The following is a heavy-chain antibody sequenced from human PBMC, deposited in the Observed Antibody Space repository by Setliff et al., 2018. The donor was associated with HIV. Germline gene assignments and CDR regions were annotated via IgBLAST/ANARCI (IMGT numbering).Heavy chain of an antibody. J-gene: IGHJ4*02. CDR3: ATWEIAVAGTGFDY. D-gene: IGHD6-19*01. Sequence: VKVSCKVSGYTLTELSMHWVRQAPGKGLEWMGGFDPEDGETIYAQKFQGRVTMTEDTSTDTAYMELSSLRSEDTAVYYCATWEIAVAGTGFDYWGQGTLVTVSS. CDR1: GYTLTELS. CDR2: FDPEDGET. V-gene: IGHV1-24*01.